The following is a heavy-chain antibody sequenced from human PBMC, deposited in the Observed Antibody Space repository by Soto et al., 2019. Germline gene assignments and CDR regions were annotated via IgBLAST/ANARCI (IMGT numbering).Heavy chain of an antibody. CDR2: IKSKTDGGTA. CDR1: GFTFTNAC. V-gene: IGHV3-15*07. J-gene: IGHJ4*02. Sequence: GGSLRLSCAASGFTFTNACMNWVRQAPGKGLEWVGRIKSKTDGGTADYAAPVKGRFTISRDDSKNTLFLQMNSLKTEDTAVYYCITVFDSSGPLWGQGTLVTVSS. D-gene: IGHD6-19*01. CDR3: ITVFDSSGPL.